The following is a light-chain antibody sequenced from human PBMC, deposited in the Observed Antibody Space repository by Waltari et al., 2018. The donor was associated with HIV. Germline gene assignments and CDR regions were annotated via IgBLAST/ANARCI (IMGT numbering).Light chain of an antibody. Sequence: QAVLTQPPSVCAAPGQKATVHCPGWSPKIGGQSVCCYQQHPGKPPRDLIYDHHTRPPWTPARFSGSRFGATAALGVSGLQTGDEADYYCGTWYTSLSAGVFGGGTKLTVL. J-gene: IGLJ3*02. CDR2: DHH. CDR3: GTWYTSLSAGV. V-gene: IGLV1-51*01. CDR1: SPKIGGQS.